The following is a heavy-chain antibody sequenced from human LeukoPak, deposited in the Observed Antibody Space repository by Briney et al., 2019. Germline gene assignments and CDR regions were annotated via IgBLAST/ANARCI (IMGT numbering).Heavy chain of an antibody. V-gene: IGHV4-59*08. D-gene: IGHD3-10*01. CDR3: ASLAGHRGSGNYYKNYYYYMDV. J-gene: IGHJ6*03. CDR2: IYYSGTT. CDR1: GGSISNYY. Sequence: SETLSLTCTVSGGSISNYYWNWIRQPPGKGLEWIGYIYYSGTTNYNPSLKSRVSMSVDTSKNQFSLKLSSVTAADTAVYYCASLAGHRGSGNYYKNYYYYMDVWGKGTTVTISS.